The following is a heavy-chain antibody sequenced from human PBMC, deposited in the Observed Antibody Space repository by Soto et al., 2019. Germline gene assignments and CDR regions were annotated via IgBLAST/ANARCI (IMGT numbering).Heavy chain of an antibody. V-gene: IGHV3-30-3*01. D-gene: IGHD3-10*01. J-gene: IGHJ4*02. CDR1: GFTFTGFA. CDR3: ARVTGFYGSGAIDY. Sequence: QVQLVESGGGVVQPGRSLRLSCAASGFTFTGFAMYWVRQAPGKGLEWVAVTSFDGSNEYYADFVEGRFTISRDNSKNTLSLQMNSLRPEDTAVYYCARVTGFYGSGAIDYWGQGTLVTVSA. CDR2: TSFDGSNE.